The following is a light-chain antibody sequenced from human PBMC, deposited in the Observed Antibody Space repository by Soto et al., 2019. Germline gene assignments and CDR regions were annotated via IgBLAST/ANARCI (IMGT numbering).Light chain of an antibody. Sequence: QSALTQPASVSGSPGQSITISCTGTSSDVGGYDYVSWYQLHPGKAPKLMVFEVSNRPSGVSYRFSGSKSGNTASLTISGRQPEDEADYFCCSYSISTPYLFGTRTKLTVL. CDR1: SSDVGGYDY. CDR3: CSYSISTPYL. J-gene: IGLJ1*01. V-gene: IGLV2-14*01. CDR2: EVS.